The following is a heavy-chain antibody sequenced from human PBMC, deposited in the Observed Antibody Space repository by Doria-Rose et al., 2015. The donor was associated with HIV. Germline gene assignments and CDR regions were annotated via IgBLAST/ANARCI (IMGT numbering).Heavy chain of an antibody. CDR3: ARMGSYRELDY. V-gene: IGHV4-31*03. D-gene: IGHD3-3*01. J-gene: IGHJ4*02. CDR2: TYYTGTS. CDR1: GASVSSRGYY. Sequence: QVQLQESGPGLVKPLETLSLTCSVSGASVSSRGYYWNWIRQVPGKGLESLGYTYYTGTSDYSPSLKSRLNMAVDTSKNQFSLKLSFVTVAGTAVYYCARMGSYRELDYWGQGARVIVSA.